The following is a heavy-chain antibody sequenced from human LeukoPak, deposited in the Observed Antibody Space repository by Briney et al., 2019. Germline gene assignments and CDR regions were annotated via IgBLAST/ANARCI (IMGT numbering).Heavy chain of an antibody. CDR1: GGTFSSYA. CDR2: IIPIFGTA. D-gene: IGHD6-13*01. J-gene: IGHJ3*02. Sequence: SVKVSCKASGGTFSSYAISWVRQAPGQGLEWMGGIIPIFGTANYAQKLQGRVTMTTDTSTSTAYMELRSLRSDDTAVYYCARDRSSSSWHPDAFDIWGQGTMVTVSS. V-gene: IGHV1-69*05. CDR3: ARDRSSSSWHPDAFDI.